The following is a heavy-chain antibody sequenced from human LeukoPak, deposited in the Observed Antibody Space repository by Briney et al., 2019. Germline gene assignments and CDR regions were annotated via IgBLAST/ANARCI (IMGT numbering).Heavy chain of an antibody. D-gene: IGHD3-22*01. J-gene: IGHJ4*02. CDR1: GFTVSSNY. Sequence: GSLRLSXAASGFTVSSNYMSWVRQAPGKGLEWVSVIYSGGSTYYADSVKGRFTISRDNSKNTLYLQMNSLRAEDTAVYYCASGKCYYDSSGYFDYWGQGTLVTVSS. CDR2: IYSGGST. V-gene: IGHV3-66*01. CDR3: ASGKCYYDSSGYFDY.